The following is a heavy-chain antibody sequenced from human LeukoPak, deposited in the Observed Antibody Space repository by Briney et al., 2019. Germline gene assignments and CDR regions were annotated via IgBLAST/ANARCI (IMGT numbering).Heavy chain of an antibody. CDR2: ISGSGGST. J-gene: IGHJ4*02. V-gene: IGHV3-23*01. D-gene: IGHD2-21*02. CDR3: AKDSLAYCGGDCYSV. Sequence: GGSLRLSCAASGFTFSSYAMSWVRQAPGKGQEWVSAISGSGGSTYYADSVKGRFTISRDNSKNTLYLQMNSLRAEDTAVYYCAKDSLAYCGGDCYSVWGQGTLVTVSS. CDR1: GFTFSSYA.